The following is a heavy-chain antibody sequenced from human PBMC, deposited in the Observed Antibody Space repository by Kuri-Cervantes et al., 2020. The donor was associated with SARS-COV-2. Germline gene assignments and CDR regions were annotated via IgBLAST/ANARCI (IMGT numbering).Heavy chain of an antibody. D-gene: IGHD3-22*01. V-gene: IGHV4-34*01. CDR1: GGSFSGHY. CDR2: INHSGRT. J-gene: IGHJ4*02. Sequence: SETLSLTCAVYGGSFSGHYWTWIRQSPGKGLEWIGEINHSGRTTNNPSLKSRVTISVGTSKNQFSLKLSSVTAADTAVYYCARVDSSGYSPFDYWGQGTLVTVSS. CDR3: ARVDSSGYSPFDY.